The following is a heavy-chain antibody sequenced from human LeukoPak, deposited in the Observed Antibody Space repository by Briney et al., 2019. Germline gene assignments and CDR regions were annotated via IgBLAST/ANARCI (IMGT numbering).Heavy chain of an antibody. Sequence: WASVKVSCKTSGYTFTDFYLHWVSQAPGQGLEWMGCINPNSDGTRSAQKFQGRVTMTRDTSITTVYMEVAWLTSEDTAIYYCARADRVDGGPYLIGPWGQGTLVTVSS. CDR2: INPNSDGT. D-gene: IGHD2-21*01. V-gene: IGHV1-2*02. CDR3: ARADRVDGGPYLIGP. J-gene: IGHJ5*02. CDR1: GYTFTDFY.